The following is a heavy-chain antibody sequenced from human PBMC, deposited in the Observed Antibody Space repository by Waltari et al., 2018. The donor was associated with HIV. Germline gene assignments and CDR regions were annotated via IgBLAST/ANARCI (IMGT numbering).Heavy chain of an antibody. Sequence: QVQLEQWGAGLLKPSEPLSVTCLVSGGSFNGYYWTWIRQSPEKGLAWIGEIDHTGRANINPSLRRRVTISLDTSRSHFALKLRPVTAADSAVYFCARGPRLRAFRGVTFFSSGLDVWGRGTPVTVSS. CDR3: ARGPRLRAFRGVTFFSSGLDV. V-gene: IGHV4-34*01. D-gene: IGHD3-10*01. CDR1: GGSFNGYY. CDR2: IDHTGRA. J-gene: IGHJ6*01.